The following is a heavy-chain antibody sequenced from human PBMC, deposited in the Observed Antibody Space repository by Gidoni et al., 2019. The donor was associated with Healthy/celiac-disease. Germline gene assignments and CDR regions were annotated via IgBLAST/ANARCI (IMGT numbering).Heavy chain of an antibody. V-gene: IGHV1-69*04. J-gene: IGHJ4*02. D-gene: IGHD3-9*01. Sequence: QVQLVQSGAEVTKPGSSVKVSCKASGGPFSSYAISWVRQAPGQGLEWMGRIIPILGIANYAQKFQGRVTITADKSTSTAYMELSSLRSEDTAVYYCARGDDILTGYYSFGYWGQGTLVTVSS. CDR2: IIPILGIA. CDR1: GGPFSSYA. CDR3: ARGDDILTGYYSFGY.